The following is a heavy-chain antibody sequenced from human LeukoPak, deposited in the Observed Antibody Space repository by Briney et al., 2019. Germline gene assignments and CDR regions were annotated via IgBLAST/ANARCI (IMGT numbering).Heavy chain of an antibody. CDR3: AKSPMRSYADPKTDY. V-gene: IGHV1-18*01. CDR2: ISAYNGNT. J-gene: IGHJ4*02. D-gene: IGHD1-26*01. CDR1: GYTFTSYG. Sequence: GASVKVSCKASGYTFTSYGISWVRQAPGQGLERMGWISAYNGNTNYAQKLQGRVTMTTDTSTSTAYMELRSLRSDDTAVYYCAKSPMRSYADPKTDYWGQGTLVTVSS.